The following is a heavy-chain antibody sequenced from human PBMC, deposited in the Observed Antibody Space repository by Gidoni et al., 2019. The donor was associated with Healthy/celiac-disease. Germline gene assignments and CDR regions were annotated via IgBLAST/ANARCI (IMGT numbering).Heavy chain of an antibody. D-gene: IGHD6-13*01. V-gene: IGHV3-53*01. CDR1: GVDVSSNY. Sequence: EVQLVESGGGLIQRGGCLRLSGAAAGVDVSSNYMSWVRQAPGKGLEWVSVIYSVGSTYYADSVKGRFTISRDNSKNTLYLQMNSLRAEDTAVYYCARDLEAAAGYYYYMDVWGKGTTVTVSS. CDR3: ARDLEAAAGYYYYMDV. CDR2: IYSVGST. J-gene: IGHJ6*03.